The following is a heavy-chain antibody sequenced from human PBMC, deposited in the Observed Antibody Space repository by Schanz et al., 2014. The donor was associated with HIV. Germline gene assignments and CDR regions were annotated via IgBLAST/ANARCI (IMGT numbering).Heavy chain of an antibody. D-gene: IGHD3-22*01. CDR1: GFNFNNYA. J-gene: IGHJ4*02. CDR3: AKPEYDSRGSSQSHFDY. Sequence: EVQLLESGGGLEQPGGSLRLSCAASGFNFNNYAMTWVRQAPGKGLEWVALIPYDGNNDFYADSVKGRFTISRDNSKNTLYLQMTTLRIDDTAVYYCAKPEYDSRGSSQSHFDYWGQGTLVTVSS. CDR2: IPYDGNND. V-gene: IGHV3-23*03.